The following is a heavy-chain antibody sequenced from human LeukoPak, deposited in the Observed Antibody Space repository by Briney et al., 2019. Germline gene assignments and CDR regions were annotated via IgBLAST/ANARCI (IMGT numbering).Heavy chain of an antibody. CDR2: IIPIFGTA. Sequence: ASVKVSCKASGGTFSSYAISWVRQAPGQGLEWMGGIIPIFGTASYAQKFQGRVTMTRDMSTSTVYMELSSLRSEDTAVYYCARDGASGSGSYSDYWGQGTLVTVSS. D-gene: IGHD3-10*01. V-gene: IGHV1-69*05. J-gene: IGHJ4*02. CDR3: ARDGASGSGSYSDY. CDR1: GGTFSSYA.